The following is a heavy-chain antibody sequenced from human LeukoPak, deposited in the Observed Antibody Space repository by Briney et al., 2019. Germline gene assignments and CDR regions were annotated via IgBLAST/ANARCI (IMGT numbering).Heavy chain of an antibody. Sequence: PSESLSLTCTVSGGSISSTNYYWAWIRQPPGEGLEWIGTIYYSGSTYYNPSLKSRVTISVDTSKNQFSLRLSSVTAADTAVYYCARVYDILTGYPNWFDPWGQGTLVTVSS. CDR2: IYYSGST. CDR1: GGSISSTNYY. CDR3: ARVYDILTGYPNWFDP. J-gene: IGHJ5*02. D-gene: IGHD3-9*01. V-gene: IGHV4-39*01.